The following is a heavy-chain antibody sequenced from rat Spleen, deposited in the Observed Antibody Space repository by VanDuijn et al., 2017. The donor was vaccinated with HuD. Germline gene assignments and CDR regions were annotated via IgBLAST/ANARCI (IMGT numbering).Heavy chain of an antibody. CDR3: ATSRYNLFDY. J-gene: IGHJ2*01. D-gene: IGHD1-4*01. Sequence: EVQMVESGGGLVKPGRSLKLSCAASGFTVSNYYMAWVRQAPTKGLEWVASISPSGDNTYYPDSVKGRFTISRDNAKNTLYLQMDSLRSEDTATYYCATSRYNLFDYWGQGLMVTVSS. CDR1: GFTVSNYY. V-gene: IGHV5-25*01. CDR2: ISPSGDNT.